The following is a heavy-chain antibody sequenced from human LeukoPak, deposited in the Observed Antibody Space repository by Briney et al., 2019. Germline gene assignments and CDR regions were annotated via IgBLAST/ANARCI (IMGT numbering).Heavy chain of an antibody. CDR2: ISGSGSGGST. Sequence: GGSLRLSCAASGFTFSSYAMSWVRQAPGKGLEWVSTISGSGSGGSTYYADSVKGRFTISRDNSKDTLYLQMNSLRAEDTAVYYCAKLLAVSNSYYFNYWGQGTLVTVSS. CDR1: GFTFSSYA. D-gene: IGHD5/OR15-5a*01. V-gene: IGHV3-23*01. J-gene: IGHJ4*02. CDR3: AKLLAVSNSYYFNY.